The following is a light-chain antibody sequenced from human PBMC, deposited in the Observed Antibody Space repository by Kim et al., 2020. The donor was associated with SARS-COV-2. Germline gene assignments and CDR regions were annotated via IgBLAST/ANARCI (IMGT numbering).Light chain of an antibody. V-gene: IGLV2-14*01. CDR1: SSDIGNYNF. Sequence: QSALTQPASVSGSPGQSITISCTGTSSDIGNYNFVSWSQQQPGKAPKLLIYDVSKRPSGVSDRFSGSKSGNTASLTISGLQAEDEADCYCSSHIGSSTWVFGGGTQLTVL. CDR2: DVS. J-gene: IGLJ3*02. CDR3: SSHIGSSTWV.